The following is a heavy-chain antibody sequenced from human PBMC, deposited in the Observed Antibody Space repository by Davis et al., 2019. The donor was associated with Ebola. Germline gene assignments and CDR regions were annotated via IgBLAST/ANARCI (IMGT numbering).Heavy chain of an antibody. V-gene: IGHV3-53*01. Sequence: PGGSLRLSCAASRFSVSSNYMIWVRQAPGKGLEWVSLLYSSGSTFYADSVKGRFIISRDNYENTLYLQMNSLRVEDTAVYFCARDPSGGSGWSVGYYGMDVWGKGTTVTVSS. CDR1: RFSVSSNY. D-gene: IGHD6-19*01. J-gene: IGHJ6*04. CDR2: LYSSGST. CDR3: ARDPSGGSGWSVGYYGMDV.